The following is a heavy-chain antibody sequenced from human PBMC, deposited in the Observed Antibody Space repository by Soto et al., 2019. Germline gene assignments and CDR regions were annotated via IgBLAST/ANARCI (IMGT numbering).Heavy chain of an antibody. J-gene: IGHJ3*02. Sequence: QVQLVQSGAEVKKPGASVKVSCKASGYTFTGYYMHWVRQAPGQGLEWMGWINPNSGGTNYAQKFQGRVTMTRDTSISTAYMELSRLRSDDTAVYYCARPLSSGWGGRGAFDIWGQGTMVTVSS. D-gene: IGHD6-19*01. V-gene: IGHV1-2*02. CDR3: ARPLSSGWGGRGAFDI. CDR1: GYTFTGYY. CDR2: INPNSGGT.